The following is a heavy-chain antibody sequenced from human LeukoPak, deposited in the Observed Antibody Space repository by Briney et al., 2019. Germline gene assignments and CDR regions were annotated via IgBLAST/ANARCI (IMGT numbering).Heavy chain of an antibody. J-gene: IGHJ3*02. D-gene: IGHD1-14*01. CDR2: SRNKANSYTT. V-gene: IGHV3-72*01. CDR1: GFTFSDHY. CDR3: ARATGAFDI. Sequence: GGSLRLSCAASGFTFSDHYMDWVRQAPGKGLEWVGRSRNKANSYTTEYAASVKGRFTISRDDSKNSLYLQMNSLKTEDTAVYHCARATGAFDIWGQGTMVTVSS.